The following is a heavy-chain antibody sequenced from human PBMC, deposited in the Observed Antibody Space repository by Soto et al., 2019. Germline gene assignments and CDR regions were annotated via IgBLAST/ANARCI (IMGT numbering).Heavy chain of an antibody. CDR1: GGSISSGGYY. D-gene: IGHD6-19*01. CDR2: IYYSGRT. CDR3: ARGVGSGWLNWFYT. Sequence: QVQLQESGPGLVKPSQTLSLTCTVSGGSISSGGYYWSWIRQQPGKGLEWIGYIYYSGRTFYNPSFKIRFTLSVDTSKNQFSLKLSPVTDADTAVYYCARGVGSGWLNWFYTWGHGTLVNVSS. J-gene: IGHJ5*01. V-gene: IGHV4-31*03.